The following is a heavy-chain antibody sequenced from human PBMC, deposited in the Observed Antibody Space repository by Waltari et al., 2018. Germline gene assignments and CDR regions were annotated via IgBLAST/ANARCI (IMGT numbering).Heavy chain of an antibody. CDR1: GYSFTSYW. D-gene: IGHD1-26*01. J-gene: IGHJ6*02. CDR2: IYPGSADT. V-gene: IGHV5-51*04. Sequence: EVQLVQSGAEVKKPGESLKISCKGSGYSFTSYWIGWVRQMPGKGLEWMGIIYPGSADTRYRPSFQGDFHISPDNHISTAFLQWSSLKASDTAMYYCASRGGGRWEFYYYGMDVWGQGTTVTVSS. CDR3: ASRGGGRWEFYYYGMDV.